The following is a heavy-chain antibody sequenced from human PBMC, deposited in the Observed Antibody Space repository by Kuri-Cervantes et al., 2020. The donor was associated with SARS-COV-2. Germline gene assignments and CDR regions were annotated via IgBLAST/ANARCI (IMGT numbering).Heavy chain of an antibody. CDR1: GFTLSRYA. V-gene: IGHV3-30*04. Sequence: GGSWRSSCAGFGFTLSRYAIDCVRQAPGKGLEWVAVISDDCKKRYYADSVKGRFTISRDNSQSMLYLQMNSLRTEDTAVYYCAREGYYDSSVNCAATGMDVWGKGTTVTVSS. CDR2: ISDDCKKR. D-gene: IGHD3-22*01. CDR3: AREGYYDSSVNCAATGMDV. J-gene: IGHJ6*03.